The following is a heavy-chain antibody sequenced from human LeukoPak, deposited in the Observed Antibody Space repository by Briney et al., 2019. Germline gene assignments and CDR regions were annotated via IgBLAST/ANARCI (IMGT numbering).Heavy chain of an antibody. CDR2: INPSGGST. J-gene: IGHJ6*02. V-gene: IGHV1-46*01. D-gene: IGHD2-2*01. Sequence: GASVKVSCKASGYTFTSYYMHWVRQAPGQGLEWMGIINPSGGSTSYAQKFQGRVTMTRDTSTSTVYMELSSLRSEDTAVYYCARAVTRRYCSSTSCYDYYYYGMGVWGQGTTVTVSS. CDR3: ARAVTRRYCSSTSCYDYYYYGMGV. CDR1: GYTFTSYY.